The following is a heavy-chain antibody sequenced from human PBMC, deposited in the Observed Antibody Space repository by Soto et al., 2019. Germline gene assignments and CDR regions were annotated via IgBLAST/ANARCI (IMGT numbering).Heavy chain of an antibody. Sequence: GASVKVCCKASGCTFTSSAMQWVRQARGQRLEWIGWIVVGSGNTNYAQKFQERVTITRDMSTSTAYMELSSLRSEDTAVYYCAASCGGDCYSGYYYYYGMDVW. J-gene: IGHJ6*01. CDR1: GCTFTSSA. CDR3: AASCGGDCYSGYYYYYGMDV. V-gene: IGHV1-58*02. CDR2: IVVGSGNT. D-gene: IGHD2-21*02.